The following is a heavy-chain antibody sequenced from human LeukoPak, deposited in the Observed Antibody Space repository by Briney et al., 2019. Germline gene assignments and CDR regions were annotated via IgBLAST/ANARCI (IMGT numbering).Heavy chain of an antibody. Sequence: SGPTLVKPSQTLTLTCTFSGLSLTTSGVAVGWIRQPPGKALEWLALIYWDDDRRYNAALKNRLTVTKDTAKKQVVLTLTNMDPVDTATYFCANRSDYHVDSWGQGILVTVSS. V-gene: IGHV2-5*02. CDR1: GLSLTTSGVA. D-gene: IGHD3-16*01. CDR3: ANRSDYHVDS. J-gene: IGHJ4*02. CDR2: IYWDDDR.